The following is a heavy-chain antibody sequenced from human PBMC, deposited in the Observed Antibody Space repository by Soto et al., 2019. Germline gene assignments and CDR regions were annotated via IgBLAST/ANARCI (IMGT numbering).Heavy chain of an antibody. CDR1: GFTFSIYA. CDR2: VSGTGGTT. V-gene: IGHV3-23*01. J-gene: IGHJ4*02. Sequence: GASLRLSCAAAGFTFSIYAMSWVRQAPGKGLEWVSLVSGTGGTTYYTDSVKGRFTISRDNSRNTVYLQMNSLRADDTAVYYCAKDRLAGGFDYWGQGTLVTVSS. D-gene: IGHD3-16*01. CDR3: AKDRLAGGFDY.